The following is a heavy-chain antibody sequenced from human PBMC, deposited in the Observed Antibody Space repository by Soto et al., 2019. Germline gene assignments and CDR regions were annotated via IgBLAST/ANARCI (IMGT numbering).Heavy chain of an antibody. Sequence: PSETLSLTCTVSCGSVSSGSYYWSWIRQPPGKGLEWIGYIYYSGSTNYNPSLKSRVTISVDTSKNQFSLKLSSVTAADTAVYYCASSRTSGITMVRGPLCDWGQGTLVTVSS. CDR3: ASSRTSGITMVRGPLCD. J-gene: IGHJ4*02. V-gene: IGHV4-61*01. CDR1: CGSVSSGSYY. CDR2: IYYSGST. D-gene: IGHD3-10*01.